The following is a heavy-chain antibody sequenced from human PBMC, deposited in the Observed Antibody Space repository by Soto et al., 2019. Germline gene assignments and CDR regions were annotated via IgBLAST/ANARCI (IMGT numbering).Heavy chain of an antibody. CDR2: INPSGGST. V-gene: IGHV1-46*01. D-gene: IGHD3-22*01. J-gene: IGHJ6*02. CDR1: GYTFTSYY. CDR3: ARRGSSGYYRRADYYYGMDV. Sequence: AASVKVSCKASGYTFTSYYMHWVRQAPGQGLEWMGIINPSGGSTSYAQKFQGRVTMTRDTSTSTVYMELSSLRSEDTAVYYCARRGSSGYYRRADYYYGMDVWGQGTTVTVSS.